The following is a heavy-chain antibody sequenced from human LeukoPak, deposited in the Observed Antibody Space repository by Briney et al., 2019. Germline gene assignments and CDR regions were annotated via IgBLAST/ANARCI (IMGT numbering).Heavy chain of an antibody. D-gene: IGHD4-23*01. CDR3: AREIYGGPDY. CDR1: GGSISNFY. J-gene: IGHJ4*02. V-gene: IGHV4-59*01. CDR2: IHYSGST. Sequence: SETLSLTCTVSGGSISNFYWSWIRQSPGKGPEWIGYIHYSGSTNYNPSLKSRVTISVDTSKNQFSLKLSSVTAADTAVYYCAREIYGGPDYWGQGSLVTVSS.